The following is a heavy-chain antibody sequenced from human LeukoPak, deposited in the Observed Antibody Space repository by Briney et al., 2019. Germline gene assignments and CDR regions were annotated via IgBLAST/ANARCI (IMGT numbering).Heavy chain of an antibody. CDR1: RGTFSSYA. J-gene: IGHJ3*02. D-gene: IGHD2-2*01. CDR3: AIRFRRVVPAGGAFDI. Sequence: SVKVSCKASRGTFSSYATRWVRQAPGQGLEWMGGIIPIFGTANYAQKFQGRVTITVDESTSTAYMELSSLRSEDTAVYYCAIRFRRVVPAGGAFDIWGQGTMVTVSS. CDR2: IIPIFGTA. V-gene: IGHV1-69*13.